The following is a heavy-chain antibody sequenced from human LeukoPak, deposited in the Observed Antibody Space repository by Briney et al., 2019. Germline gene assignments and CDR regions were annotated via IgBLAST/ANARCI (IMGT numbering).Heavy chain of an antibody. D-gene: IGHD2-8*01. V-gene: IGHV3-23*01. CDR1: GFTFSSYA. CDR3: AKDRGHCVNGVCHNYYYMDV. J-gene: IGHJ6*03. Sequence: PGGSLRLSCAASGFTFSSYAMTWVRQAPGKGLEWVSTVSGSAGRTGYADSVKGRFTISRDNLKNTLYLQMNSLRAEDTAVYYCAKDRGHCVNGVCHNYYYMDVWGKGTTVTVSS. CDR2: VSGSAGRT.